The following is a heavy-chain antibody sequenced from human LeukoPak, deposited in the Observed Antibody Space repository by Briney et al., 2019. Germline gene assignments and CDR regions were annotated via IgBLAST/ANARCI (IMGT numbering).Heavy chain of an antibody. J-gene: IGHJ6*03. D-gene: IGHD6-19*01. CDR1: GFTFSSYS. V-gene: IGHV3-21*01. Sequence: GGSLRLSCAASGFTFSSYSMKWVRQAPGKGGEGVSSISSSRSDIYYADGEKGRFTIYRDNAKHSLYLQMNSLRAEDTAVYYCARGWDSSGWYDYYYMDVWGKGTTVTVSS. CDR3: ARGWDSSGWYDYYYMDV. CDR2: ISSSRSDI.